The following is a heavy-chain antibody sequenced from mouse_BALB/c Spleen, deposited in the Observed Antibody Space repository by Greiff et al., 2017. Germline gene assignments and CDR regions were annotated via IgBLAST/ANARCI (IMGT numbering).Heavy chain of an antibody. CDR1: GFNIKDTY. J-gene: IGHJ2*01. CDR3: ARRWDYFDY. CDR2: IDPANGNT. D-gene: IGHD1-1*02. V-gene: IGHV14-3*02. Sequence: EVKLVESGAELVKPGASVKLSCTASGFNIKDTYMHWVKQRPEQGLEWIGRIDPANGNTKYDPKFQGKATITADTSSNTAYLQLSSLTSEDTAVYYCARRWDYFDYWGQGTTLTVSS.